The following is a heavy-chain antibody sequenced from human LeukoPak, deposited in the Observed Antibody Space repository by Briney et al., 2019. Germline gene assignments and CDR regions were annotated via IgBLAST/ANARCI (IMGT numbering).Heavy chain of an antibody. D-gene: IGHD3-22*01. J-gene: IGHJ4*02. Sequence: SVTVSCKASGGTFSSYAISWVRQAPGQGLEWMGGIIPIFGTANYAQKFQGRVTITADESTSTAYMELSSLRSEDTAVYYCARPPEYYYDSSGYPTVFDYWGQGTLVTVSS. CDR1: GGTFSSYA. V-gene: IGHV1-69*01. CDR3: ARPPEYYYDSSGYPTVFDY. CDR2: IIPIFGTA.